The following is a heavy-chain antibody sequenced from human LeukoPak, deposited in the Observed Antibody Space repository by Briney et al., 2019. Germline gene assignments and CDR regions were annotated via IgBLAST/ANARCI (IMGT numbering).Heavy chain of an antibody. Sequence: AASVKVSCKASGYTFTGYFMHWVRQAPGQGLEWMGWINPNSGDTNYAQKFQGRVTMTRDTSISTAFMELSRLRSDDTAVYYCARVKTMIVVVRLFDYWGQGTLVTVSS. CDR3: ARVKTMIVVVRLFDY. V-gene: IGHV1-2*02. CDR2: INPNSGDT. J-gene: IGHJ4*02. CDR1: GYTFTGYF. D-gene: IGHD3-22*01.